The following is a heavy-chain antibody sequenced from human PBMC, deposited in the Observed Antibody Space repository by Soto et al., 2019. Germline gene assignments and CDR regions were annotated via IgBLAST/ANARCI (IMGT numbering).Heavy chain of an antibody. Sequence: EVQLLESGGAFVQPGGSLRLSCAASGFTFNSYAMSWVRQAPGKGLEWVSAIGSDGTAIQYADSVKGRFTIARDNSKNTLYLQMHSLRAEDTAVYYCGRGRGSYSFDYWGQGTLITVSS. D-gene: IGHD3-16*01. J-gene: IGHJ4*02. CDR2: IGSDGTAI. CDR1: GFTFNSYA. CDR3: GRGRGSYSFDY. V-gene: IGHV3-23*05.